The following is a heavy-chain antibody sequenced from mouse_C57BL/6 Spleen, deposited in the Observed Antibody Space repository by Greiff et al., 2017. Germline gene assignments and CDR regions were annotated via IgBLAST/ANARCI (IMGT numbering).Heavy chain of an antibody. CDR2: IYPGDGDT. CDR1: GYAFSSYW. V-gene: IGHV1-80*01. J-gene: IGHJ2*01. CDR3: ARDDDYGSYFDY. D-gene: IGHD2-4*01. Sequence: VHLVESGAELVKPGASVKISCKASGYAFSSYWMNWVKQRPGKGLEWIGQIYPGDGDTNYNGKFKGKATLTADKSSSTAYMQLSSLTSEDSAVYFCARDDDYGSYFDYWGQGTTLTVSS.